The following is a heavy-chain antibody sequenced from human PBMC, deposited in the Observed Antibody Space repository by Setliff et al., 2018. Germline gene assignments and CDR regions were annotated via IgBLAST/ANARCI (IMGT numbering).Heavy chain of an antibody. D-gene: IGHD2-21*02. Sequence: GGSLRLSCAASGFTFSSYSMNWVRQAPGKGLEWVSSIGASGHNTRYADFVEGRFAISRDNSGSILYLLMNSLRGEDTATYYCARYCSSDCSPALRAFDVWGQGTMVTVS. CDR2: IGASGHNT. J-gene: IGHJ3*01. CDR3: ARYCSSDCSPALRAFDV. CDR1: GFTFSSYS. V-gene: IGHV3-23*01.